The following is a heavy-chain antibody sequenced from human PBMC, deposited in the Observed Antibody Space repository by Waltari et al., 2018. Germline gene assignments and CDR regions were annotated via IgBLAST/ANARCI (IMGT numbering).Heavy chain of an antibody. CDR3: ATYIGASVGTAAFDV. Sequence: GCIRQPPGRDREWIGTISFTGATYSSPSLKSRVTISRDTSKNKLSLTLGCVTAADTALYYCATYIGASVGTAAFDVWGQGTMVTVSS. CDR2: ISFTGAT. V-gene: IGHV4-39*01. J-gene: IGHJ3*01. D-gene: IGHD5-12*01.